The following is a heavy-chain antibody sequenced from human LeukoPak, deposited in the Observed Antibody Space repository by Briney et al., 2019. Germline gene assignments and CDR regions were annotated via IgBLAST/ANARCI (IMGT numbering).Heavy chain of an antibody. D-gene: IGHD2-15*01. CDR2: IYYSGST. V-gene: IGHV4-30-4*08. J-gene: IGHJ4*02. Sequence: PSQTLSLTCTVSGGSISSGDYYWSWIRQPPGKGLEWIGYIYYSGSTYYNPSLKSRVTISVDTSKNQFSLKLSSVTAADTAVYYCARVRSGGRLTRELDYWGQGTLVTVSS. CDR3: ARVRSGGRLTRELDY. CDR1: GGSISSGDYY.